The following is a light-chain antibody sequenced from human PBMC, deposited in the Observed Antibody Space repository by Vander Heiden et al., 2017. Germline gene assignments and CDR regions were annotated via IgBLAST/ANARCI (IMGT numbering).Light chain of an antibody. V-gene: IGKV1-39*01. CDR1: QSISTY. J-gene: IGKJ4*01. CDR2: AAS. Sequence: GDRVTITCRASQSISTYLNWYQQKPGKAPKLLISAASSLQSGVPSRFSGSGSGTDFTLTISRLQPEDFATYYSQQSDSTPLTFGGGTKVEIK. CDR3: QQSDSTPLT.